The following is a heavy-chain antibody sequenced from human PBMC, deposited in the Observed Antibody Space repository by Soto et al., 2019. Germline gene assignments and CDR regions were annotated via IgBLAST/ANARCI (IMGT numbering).Heavy chain of an antibody. CDR1: GGTFSSYA. Sequence: QVQLVQSGAEVKKPGSSVKVSCKASGGTFSSYAISWVRQAPGQGLEWIGGIIPIFGRANYAQKFQDRVTITADETTSTAYMELSSLRSEDTAVYNCARDGVAARREAFDIWGRGTMVAVSS. V-gene: IGHV1-69*01. CDR3: ARDGVAARREAFDI. D-gene: IGHD6-6*01. J-gene: IGHJ3*02. CDR2: IIPIFGRA.